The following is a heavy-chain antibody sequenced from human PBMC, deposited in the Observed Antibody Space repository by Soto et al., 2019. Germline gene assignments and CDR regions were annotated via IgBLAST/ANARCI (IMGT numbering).Heavy chain of an antibody. V-gene: IGHV1-2*04. CDR2: INPNSGGT. J-gene: IGHJ6*02. CDR3: AREVGAAAGTPRYYGMDV. CDR1: GYTFTGYY. Sequence: APVKVSCKASGYTFTGYYMHWVRQAPGQGLEWMGWINPNSGGTNYAQKFQGWVTMTRDTSISTAYMELSRLRSDDTAVYYCAREVGAAAGTPRYYGMDVWGQGNPGHRLL. D-gene: IGHD6-13*01.